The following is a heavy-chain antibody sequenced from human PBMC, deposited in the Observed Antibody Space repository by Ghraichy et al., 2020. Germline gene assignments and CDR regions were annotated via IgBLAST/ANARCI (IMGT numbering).Heavy chain of an antibody. CDR1: GYSISNGFF. J-gene: IGHJ4*02. CDR2: IYHRGTT. V-gene: IGHV4-38-2*02. CDR3: ARDLRSPSDY. Sequence: SETLSLTCTVSGYSISNGFFWGWIRQPPGKGVEWIGGIYHRGTTYYNPSLKTRVTISMDTSKNQFSLNLRSVTAADTAVYYCARDLRSPSDYWSQGTLVTVSS.